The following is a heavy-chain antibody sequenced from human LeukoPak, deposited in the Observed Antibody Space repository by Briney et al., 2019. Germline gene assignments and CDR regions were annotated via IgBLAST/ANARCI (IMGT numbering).Heavy chain of an antibody. CDR2: IYYTGST. V-gene: IGHV4-59*01. Sequence: SETLSLTCTVSGGFISNYYWNWIRQPPGKGLEWIGYIYYTGSTNYNPSLKSRVTISVDTSKNQFSLKLSSVTAADTAVYFCASVGYCSTTSCPFDPWGQGTLVTVSS. D-gene: IGHD2-2*01. CDR3: ASVGYCSTTSCPFDP. J-gene: IGHJ5*02. CDR1: GGFISNYY.